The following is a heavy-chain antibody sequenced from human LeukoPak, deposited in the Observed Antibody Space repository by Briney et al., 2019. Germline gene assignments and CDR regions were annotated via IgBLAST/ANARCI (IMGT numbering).Heavy chain of an antibody. D-gene: IGHD2-15*01. V-gene: IGHV5-51*01. J-gene: IGHJ6*02. CDR1: GYTFTTYW. CDR2: IYPGDSDT. CDR3: ARNSHSNGMDV. Sequence: GESLKISCQGSGYTFTTYWIGWVRQMPGEGLEWMGIIYPGDSDTTYSPSFQGQVTFSADKSISTAYLQWRSLKASDTVMYYCARNSHSNGMDVWGQGTTVTVSS.